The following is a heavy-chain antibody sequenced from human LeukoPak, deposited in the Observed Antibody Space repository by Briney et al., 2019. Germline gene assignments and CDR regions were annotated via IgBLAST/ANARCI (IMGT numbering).Heavy chain of an antibody. CDR1: GGSTSSYY. V-gene: IGHV4-59*01. CDR2: IYYSGST. J-gene: IGHJ4*02. Sequence: SETLSLTCTVSGGSTSSYYWSWIRQPPGKGLEWIGYIYYSGSTNYNPSLKSRVTISVDTSKNQFSLKLSSVTAADTAVYYCARGYEKFGELSPLSYWGQGTLVTVSS. D-gene: IGHD3-10*01. CDR3: ARGYEKFGELSPLSY.